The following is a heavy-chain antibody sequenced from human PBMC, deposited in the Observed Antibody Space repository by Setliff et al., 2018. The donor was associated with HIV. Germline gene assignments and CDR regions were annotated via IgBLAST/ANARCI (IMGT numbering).Heavy chain of an antibody. V-gene: IGHV4-59*01. CDR2: IYYSGST. J-gene: IGHJ2*01. CDR3: ARASDGDYEFWYLDL. CDR1: GGSISSYY. D-gene: IGHD4-17*01. Sequence: SETLSLTCTVSGGSISSYYWSWIRQPPGKGLEWIGYIYYSGSTNYNPSLKSRVTISVDTSKNQFSLKLSSVTAADTAVYYCARASDGDYEFWYLDLWGRGTLVTVSS.